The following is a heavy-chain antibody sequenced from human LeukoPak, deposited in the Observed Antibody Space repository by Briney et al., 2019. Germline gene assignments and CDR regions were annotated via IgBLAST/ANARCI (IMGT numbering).Heavy chain of an antibody. D-gene: IGHD3-10*01. CDR3: ATRPNTGYYYYMDV. J-gene: IGHJ6*03. CDR1: GYTLTELS. Sequence: GASVKVSCKVSGYTLTELSMHWVRQAPGKGLEWMGGFDPEDGETIYAQKFQGRVTMTEDTSTDTAYMELSSLRSEDTAVYYCATRPNTGYYYYMDVWGKGTTVIVSS. CDR2: FDPEDGET. V-gene: IGHV1-24*01.